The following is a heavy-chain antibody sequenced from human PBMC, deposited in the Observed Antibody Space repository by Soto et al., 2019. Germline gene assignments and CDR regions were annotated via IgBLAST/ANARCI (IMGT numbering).Heavy chain of an antibody. CDR1: GFTVSSNY. CDR3: ARDRGYGSGKINYYYYGMHV. J-gene: IGHJ6*02. CDR2: IYSGGST. Sequence: EVQLVETGGGLIQPGGSLRLSCAASGFTVSSNYMSWVRQAPGKGLEWVTVIYSGGSTYYADSVKGRFTISRDNSKNTLYLQMNSLRAEDTAVYYCARDRGYGSGKINYYYYGMHVWGQGTTVTVSS. V-gene: IGHV3-53*02. D-gene: IGHD3-10*01.